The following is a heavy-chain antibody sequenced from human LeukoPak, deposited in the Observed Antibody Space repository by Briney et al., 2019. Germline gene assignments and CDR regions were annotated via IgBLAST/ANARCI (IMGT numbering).Heavy chain of an antibody. J-gene: IGHJ1*01. V-gene: IGHV1-18*01. CDR1: GYTFTSYG. D-gene: IGHD2-8*01. Sequence: ASVKVSCKASGYTFTSYGIIWVRQAPGQGLEWMGWISPYNGNTNYVQKLQGGVTMTTDTSTSTAYMELRSLRSDDTAVYYCASCHCTNGVCYGECEYFQHWGQGTLVTVSS. CDR3: ASCHCTNGVCYGECEYFQH. CDR2: ISPYNGNT.